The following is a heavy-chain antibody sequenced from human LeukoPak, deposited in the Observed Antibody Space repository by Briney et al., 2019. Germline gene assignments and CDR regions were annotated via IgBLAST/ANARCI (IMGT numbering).Heavy chain of an antibody. Sequence: KTSETLSLTCTVSGGSISSYYWSWIRQPPGKGLEWIGYIYYSGSTNYNPSLKSRVTISVDTSKNQFSQKLSSVTAADTAVYYCARHGSGADAFDIWGQGTMVTVSS. CDR3: ARHGSGADAFDI. D-gene: IGHD3-10*01. CDR2: IYYSGST. V-gene: IGHV4-59*08. J-gene: IGHJ3*02. CDR1: GGSISSYY.